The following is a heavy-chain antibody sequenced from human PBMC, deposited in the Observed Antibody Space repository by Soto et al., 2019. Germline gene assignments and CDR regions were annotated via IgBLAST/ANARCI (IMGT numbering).Heavy chain of an antibody. CDR2: IIPILGIA. CDR3: AREDYDYIWGSYRHSGMFDY. J-gene: IGHJ4*02. CDR1: GGTFSSYT. V-gene: IGHV1-69*08. Sequence: QVQLVQSGAEVQKPGSSVKVSCKASGGTFSSYTISWVRQAPGQGLEWMGRIIPILGIANYAQKFQGRVTITADKSTSTAYMELSSLRSEDTAVYYCAREDYDYIWGSYRHSGMFDYWGQGTLVTVSS. D-gene: IGHD3-16*01.